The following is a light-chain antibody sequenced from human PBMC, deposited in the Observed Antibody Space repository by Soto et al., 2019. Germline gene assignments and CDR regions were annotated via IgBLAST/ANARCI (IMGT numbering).Light chain of an antibody. CDR1: QSISSW. CDR3: QQYNSYSYT. CDR2: KAS. J-gene: IGKJ2*01. V-gene: IGKV1-5*03. Sequence: DIQMTQSPSTLSASVGDRVTITCRASQSISSWLAWYQQKPGKAPKLLIYKASSLESRVPSGFSGSGSATEFTRTISSLQPDDFATYYCQQYNSYSYTFGQGTKLEIK.